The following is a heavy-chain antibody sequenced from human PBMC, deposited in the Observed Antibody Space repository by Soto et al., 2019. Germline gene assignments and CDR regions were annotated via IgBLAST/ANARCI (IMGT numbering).Heavy chain of an antibody. D-gene: IGHD3-22*01. Sequence: GGSLRLSCAASGFSVSDNYMSWVRQAPGKGLEWISVIYSSGDTYYADSVKGRLTISRDNSRNTLYLQINDLRVEDTAIYYCARDPGYGRGDSFDPWGQGTPVTVSS. CDR3: ARDPGYGRGDSFDP. V-gene: IGHV3-66*01. J-gene: IGHJ5*02. CDR1: GFSVSDNY. CDR2: IYSSGDT.